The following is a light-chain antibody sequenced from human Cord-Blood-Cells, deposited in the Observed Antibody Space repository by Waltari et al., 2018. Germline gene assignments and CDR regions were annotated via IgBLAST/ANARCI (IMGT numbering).Light chain of an antibody. V-gene: IGKV4-1*01. J-gene: IGKJ1*01. CDR2: WAS. CDR3: QQYYSTPRT. CDR1: PSVLYSSNNKNY. Sequence: DIVMTQSPDSLAVCLGERATITCKSSPSVLYSSNNKNYLAWYQQRPGQPPKLLIYWASTRESGVPDRFSGSGSGTDFTLTISSLQAEDVAVYYCQQYYSTPRTFGQGNKVEIK.